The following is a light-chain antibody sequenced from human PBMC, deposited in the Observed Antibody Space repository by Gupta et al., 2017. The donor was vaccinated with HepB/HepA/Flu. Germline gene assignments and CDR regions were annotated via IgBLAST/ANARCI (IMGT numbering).Light chain of an antibody. CDR2: FAS. J-gene: IGKJ3*01. CDR1: QSLLNSNGYSH. CDR3: KQCHQRPFT. V-gene: IGKV2-28*01. Sequence: IVLTQSPLSLPVTPGEPASISCKSSQSLLNSNGYSHVDWYLKKPGQSPQLLIYFASNRASGVPDRFRGSGSGTNFTLMISRVEAEDFGVYYCKQCHQRPFTFGRGTKVDVK.